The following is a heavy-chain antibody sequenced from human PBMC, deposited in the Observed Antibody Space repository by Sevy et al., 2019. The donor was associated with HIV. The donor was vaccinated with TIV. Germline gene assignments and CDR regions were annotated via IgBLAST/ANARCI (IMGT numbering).Heavy chain of an antibody. J-gene: IGHJ4*02. Sequence: ASLKVSCKASGGTFSSYAISWVRQAPGQGLEWMGGIIPIFGTANYAQKFQGRVTITADESTSTADMELSSLRSEDTAVYYCARPDVGYCMSTSCYGVLGSWGQGTLVTVSS. CDR3: ARPDVGYCMSTSCYGVLGS. D-gene: IGHD2-2*01. V-gene: IGHV1-69*13. CDR2: IIPIFGTA. CDR1: GGTFSSYA.